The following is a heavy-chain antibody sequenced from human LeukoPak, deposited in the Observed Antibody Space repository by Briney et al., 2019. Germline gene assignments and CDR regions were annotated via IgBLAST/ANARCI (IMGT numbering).Heavy chain of an antibody. Sequence: GGSLRLSCAASGFTFRSSAMSWVRQTPGKGPEWVSAISGSGDSTYYADSVKGRFTISRDNSKNTLYLQMNTLRAEDTAVYYCAKVDATYGSGSYYPWVYWGQGTLVTVSS. CDR2: ISGSGDST. V-gene: IGHV3-23*01. J-gene: IGHJ4*02. CDR1: GFTFRSSA. CDR3: AKVDATYGSGSYYPWVY. D-gene: IGHD3-10*01.